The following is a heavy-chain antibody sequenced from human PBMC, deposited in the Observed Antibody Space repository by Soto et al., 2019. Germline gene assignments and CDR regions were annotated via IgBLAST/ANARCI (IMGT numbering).Heavy chain of an antibody. D-gene: IGHD3-22*01. V-gene: IGHV1-18*01. J-gene: IGHJ3*02. CDR1: GYTFTSYG. CDR3: ARRYYDSPTQQTLSGDDAFDI. Sequence: QVQLVQSGAEVKKPGASVKVSCKASGYTFTSYGISWVRQAPGQGLEWMGWISAYNGNTNYAQKLQGRVTMTTDTSTSTAYMELRSLRSDDTAVYYCARRYYDSPTQQTLSGDDAFDIWGQGTMVTVSS. CDR2: ISAYNGNT.